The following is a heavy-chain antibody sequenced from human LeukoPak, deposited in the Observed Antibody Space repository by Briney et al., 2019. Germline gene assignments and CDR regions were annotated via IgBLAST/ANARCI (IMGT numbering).Heavy chain of an antibody. CDR2: MSPNSGDT. J-gene: IGHJ4*02. CDR1: GYSFTTHD. D-gene: IGHD3-16*01. CDR3: VRTPPNWGFDY. V-gene: IGHV1-8*01. Sequence: ASVRVSCRAAGYSFTTHDIYGVRQATGQWLEWLGWMSPNSGDTGYAQKFQGRVTMTSDTSISTAFMELSSLRSEDTAIYYCVRTPPNWGFDYWGQGTLVTVSS.